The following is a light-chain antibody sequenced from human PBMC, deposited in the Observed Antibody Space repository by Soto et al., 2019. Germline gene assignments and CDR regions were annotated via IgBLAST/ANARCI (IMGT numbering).Light chain of an antibody. CDR1: QSVGSN. Sequence: EIVLTQSPATLSVSPGESATLSCRASQSVGSNLAWFQQKPGQTPRLLIYDASNRATGIPARFSGSGSGTDFTLTISSLEPEDFAVYYCQQRSNWPITFGQGTRLEIK. CDR3: QQRSNWPIT. J-gene: IGKJ5*01. V-gene: IGKV3D-11*03. CDR2: DAS.